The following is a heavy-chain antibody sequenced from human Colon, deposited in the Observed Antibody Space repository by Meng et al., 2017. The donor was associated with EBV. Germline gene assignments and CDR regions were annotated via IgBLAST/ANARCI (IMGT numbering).Heavy chain of an antibody. CDR1: GFTFTNSH. D-gene: IGHD3-10*01. Sequence: EVQWVGSGGGLVKPGESLRLSCAASGFTFTNSHMTWVRQAPGKGLEWVGRIKRASDGGTTDYAAPVKGRFTISRDDSKSTVYLQMNSLKSEDTGVYYCTDVGGDMIWGQGTLVTVS. V-gene: IGHV3-15*01. J-gene: IGHJ4*02. CDR2: IKRASDGGTT. CDR3: TDVGGDMI.